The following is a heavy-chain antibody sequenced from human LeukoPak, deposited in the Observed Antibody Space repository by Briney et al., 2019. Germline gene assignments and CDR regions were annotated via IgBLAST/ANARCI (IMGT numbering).Heavy chain of an antibody. CDR3: ARAHKYSSGWYGFDY. Sequence: GGSLRLSCAASGYTFSNYAMHWVRQAPGKGLEWVAVILYDGSMKYYADSLKGRFTISRDNSKNSLYLQMNSLRAEDTAVYYCARAHKYSSGWYGFDYWGQGTLVTVSS. J-gene: IGHJ4*02. V-gene: IGHV3-30*04. CDR1: GYTFSNYA. D-gene: IGHD6-19*01. CDR2: ILYDGSMK.